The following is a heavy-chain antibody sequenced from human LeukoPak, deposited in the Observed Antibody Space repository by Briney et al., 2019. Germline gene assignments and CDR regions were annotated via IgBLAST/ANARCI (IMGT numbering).Heavy chain of an antibody. V-gene: IGHV3-23*01. J-gene: IGHJ3*02. CDR3: ARVQYSAYEDAFDI. Sequence: PGGTLRLSCAASGFTFRSYGMSWVRQAPGKGLEWVSSISGSGGSTYFADSVKGRFTISRDNSKNTLYLQMNSLRAEDTAVYYCARVQYSAYEDAFDIWGQGTMVTVSS. CDR1: GFTFRSYG. D-gene: IGHD5-12*01. CDR2: ISGSGGST.